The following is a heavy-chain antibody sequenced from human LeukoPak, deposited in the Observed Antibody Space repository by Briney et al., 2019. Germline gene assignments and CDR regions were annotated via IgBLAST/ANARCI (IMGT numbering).Heavy chain of an antibody. V-gene: IGHV4-34*01. Sequence: PSETLSLTCAVYGGSFSAYYWSWIRQSPRRGLQWIAEVNHRGDTNYNPSVKGRVTISVDTSKNHCSLKVHCLIVADTAVDYCARGPTIRETGYFDYWGQGTLVTVSS. J-gene: IGHJ4*03. D-gene: IGHD1-1*01. CDR1: GGSFSAYY. CDR2: VNHRGDT. CDR3: ARGPTIRETGYFDY.